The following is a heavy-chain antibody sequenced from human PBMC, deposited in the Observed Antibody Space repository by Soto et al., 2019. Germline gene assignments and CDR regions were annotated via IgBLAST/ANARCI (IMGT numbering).Heavy chain of an antibody. CDR2: INLDGSEK. V-gene: IGHV3-7*05. J-gene: IGHJ6*02. D-gene: IGHD5-18*01. CDR1: GFTFRTYW. CDR3: ARDGSTSWYSYDYHGMDV. Sequence: EVQLVESGGGLVQPGGSLRLSCAASGFTFRTYWLSWVRQVPGKGLEWVANINLDGSEKNYVDSVKGRFTISRDNARNPLFLQMSSLGAEDTALYFCARDGSTSWYSYDYHGMDVWGQGTTVTVSS.